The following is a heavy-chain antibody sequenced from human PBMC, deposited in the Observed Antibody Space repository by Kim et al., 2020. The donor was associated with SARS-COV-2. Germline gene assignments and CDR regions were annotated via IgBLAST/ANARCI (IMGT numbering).Heavy chain of an antibody. Sequence: SLRLSCAASGFTFDDYAMHWVRQAPGKGLEWVSGIRWNSGSIGYADSVKGRFTISRDNAKNSLYLQMNSLRAEDTALYYCAKAEYYDYVWGSYRYDYYYYYGMDVWGQGTTVTVSS. J-gene: IGHJ6*02. CDR1: GFTFDDYA. CDR3: AKAEYYDYVWGSYRYDYYYYYGMDV. CDR2: IRWNSGSI. D-gene: IGHD3-16*02. V-gene: IGHV3-9*01.